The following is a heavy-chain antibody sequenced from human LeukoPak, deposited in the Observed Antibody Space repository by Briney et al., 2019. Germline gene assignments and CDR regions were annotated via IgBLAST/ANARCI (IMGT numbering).Heavy chain of an antibody. D-gene: IGHD3-22*01. CDR1: GFTFSDYY. Sequence: KPGGSLRLSCAASGFTFSDYYMSWIRQAPGKGLEWVSYITSSSYTNYADSVKGRFTISRDNAKNSLYLQKNSLRAEDTAVYYCARVYSYDSTGYFDYYFDYWGQGTLVTVSS. J-gene: IGHJ4*02. CDR3: ARVYSYDSTGYFDYYFDY. CDR2: ITSSSYT. V-gene: IGHV3-11*05.